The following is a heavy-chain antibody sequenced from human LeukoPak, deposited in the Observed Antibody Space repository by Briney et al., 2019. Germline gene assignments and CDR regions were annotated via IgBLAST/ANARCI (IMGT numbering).Heavy chain of an antibody. Sequence: GGSLRLSCAASGFTLSSYAMHWVRQAPGKGLEWVAVISYDGSNEYYADSVKGRFTISRDNSKNTLYLQMNSLRAEDTAVYYCARGPDHYGYSMVDYWGQGTLVTVSS. CDR1: GFTLSSYA. V-gene: IGHV3-30*04. CDR3: ARGPDHYGYSMVDY. J-gene: IGHJ4*02. CDR2: ISYDGSNE. D-gene: IGHD3-10*01.